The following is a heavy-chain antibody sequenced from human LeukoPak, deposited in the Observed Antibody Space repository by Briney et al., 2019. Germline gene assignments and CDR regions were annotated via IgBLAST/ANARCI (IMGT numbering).Heavy chain of an antibody. Sequence: ASVKVSCKASGYTFTIYGITWVRQAPGQGLEWMGWISAYNGHTNYAQKLQGRGTMTTDTSTSTAYMELRSLRSDDTAVDSCARGGRWELPRPYAFDIWGQGTMVTVSS. CDR3: ARGGRWELPRPYAFDI. CDR1: GYTFTIYG. J-gene: IGHJ3*02. D-gene: IGHD1-26*01. CDR2: ISAYNGHT. V-gene: IGHV1-18*01.